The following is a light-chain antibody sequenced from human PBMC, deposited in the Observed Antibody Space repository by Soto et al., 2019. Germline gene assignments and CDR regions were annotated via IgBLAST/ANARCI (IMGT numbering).Light chain of an antibody. V-gene: IGKV3-15*01. Sequence: EILMTQSPATLSVSPGEGATLSCRASQSVGNNLAWYQQIPGQAPRLVMFGASTRATGIPARFSGGGSGTEFTLTISSLQSEDFAVYYCHQYSDWPRTFGQGTKVEIK. CDR3: HQYSDWPRT. J-gene: IGKJ1*01. CDR2: GAS. CDR1: QSVGNN.